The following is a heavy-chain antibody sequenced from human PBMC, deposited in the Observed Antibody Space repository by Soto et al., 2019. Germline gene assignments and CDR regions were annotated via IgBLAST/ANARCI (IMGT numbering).Heavy chain of an antibody. Sequence: GGSLRLSCAASGFTFSSYRMHWVRQAPGKGLVWVSRINSDGSSTDYADSVRGRFTISRDNAKNTLHLQMDSLRAEDTAVYYCARTNYHFDLWGQGTPVTVSS. CDR1: GFTFSSYR. J-gene: IGHJ4*02. CDR3: ARTNYHFDL. V-gene: IGHV3-74*01. D-gene: IGHD3-10*01. CDR2: INSDGSST.